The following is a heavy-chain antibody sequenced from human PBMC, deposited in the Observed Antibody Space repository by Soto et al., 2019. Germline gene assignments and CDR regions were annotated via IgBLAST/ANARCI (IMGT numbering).Heavy chain of an antibody. D-gene: IGHD2-2*01. CDR3: ARDEDIVVVPAAQYYYGMDV. Sequence: QVQLVQSGAEVKKPGSSVKVSCKASGGTFSSYAISWVRQAPGQGLEWMGGIIPIFGTANYAQKFQGRVTVTADESTSTAYMEMSRLRSEDTAVYYCARDEDIVVVPAAQYYYGMDVWGQGTTVTVSS. CDR1: GGTFSSYA. V-gene: IGHV1-69*01. J-gene: IGHJ6*02. CDR2: IIPIFGTA.